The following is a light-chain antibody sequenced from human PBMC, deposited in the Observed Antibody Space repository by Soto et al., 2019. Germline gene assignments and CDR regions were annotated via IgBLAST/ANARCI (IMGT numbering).Light chain of an antibody. J-gene: IGLJ3*02. CDR1: SSDVGGYNY. Sequence: QSALTQPASVSGSPGQSITISCTGTSSDVGGYNYLSWYQQNPGKAPKVMIYEVSNRPSGVSNRFSGSKSGNTASLTISGLQAEDEADYYCSSYTTIGTPVFGGGTKVTVL. CDR2: EVS. V-gene: IGLV2-14*01. CDR3: SSYTTIGTPV.